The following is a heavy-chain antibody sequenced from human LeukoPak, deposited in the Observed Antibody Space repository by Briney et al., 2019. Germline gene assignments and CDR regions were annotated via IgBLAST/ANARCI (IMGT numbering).Heavy chain of an antibody. Sequence: SETLSLTCAVYGGSFSGYYWSWIRQPPGKGLEWIGEINHSGSTNYNPSLKSRVTISVDTSKNQFSLKLSSVTAADTAVYYCARGLYDSSADGAFDIWGQGTMVTVSS. J-gene: IGHJ3*02. CDR2: INHSGST. CDR3: ARGLYDSSADGAFDI. V-gene: IGHV4-34*01. D-gene: IGHD3-22*01. CDR1: GGSFSGYY.